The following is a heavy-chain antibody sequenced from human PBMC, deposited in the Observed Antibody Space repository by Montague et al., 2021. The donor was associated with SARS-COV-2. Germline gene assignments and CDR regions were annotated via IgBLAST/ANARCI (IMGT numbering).Heavy chain of an antibody. D-gene: IGHD6-13*01. V-gene: IGHV3-7*01. CDR1: GFTFSSYW. J-gene: IGHJ4*02. Sequence: SLRLSCAASGFTFSSYWMSWVRQAPGKGLEWVANIKQDGSEKYYVDSVKGRFTISRDNAKNSLYLQMNSLRAEDTAVYCCARVGSSSWQFDYWGQGTLVTVSS. CDR2: IKQDGSEK. CDR3: ARVGSSSWQFDY.